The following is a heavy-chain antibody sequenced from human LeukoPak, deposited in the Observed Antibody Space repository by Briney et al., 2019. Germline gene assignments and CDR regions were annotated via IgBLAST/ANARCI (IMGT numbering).Heavy chain of an antibody. Sequence: SVKVSCKASGGTFSSYAISWVRQAPGQGLEWMGVIIPIFGTANYAQKFQGRVTITTDESTSTAYMELSSLRSEDTAVYYCAILFIVGATRERDAFDIWGQGTIVTVSS. D-gene: IGHD1-26*01. V-gene: IGHV1-69*05. CDR1: GGTFSSYA. CDR2: IIPIFGTA. CDR3: AILFIVGATRERDAFDI. J-gene: IGHJ3*02.